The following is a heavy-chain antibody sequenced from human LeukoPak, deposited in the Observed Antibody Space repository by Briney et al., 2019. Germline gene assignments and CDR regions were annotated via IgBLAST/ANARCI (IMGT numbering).Heavy chain of an antibody. CDR2: MNPNSGNT. CDR3: ARRDSWSGYSLDYYYYYGMDV. D-gene: IGHD3-3*01. V-gene: IGHV1-8*01. CDR1: GYTFTSYD. Sequence: ASVKVSCTASGYTFTSYDINWVRQATGQGLEWMGWMNPNSGNTGYAQKFQGRVTMTRNTSISTAYMELSSLRSEDTAVYYCARRDSWSGYSLDYYYYYGMDVWGQGTTVTVS. J-gene: IGHJ6*02.